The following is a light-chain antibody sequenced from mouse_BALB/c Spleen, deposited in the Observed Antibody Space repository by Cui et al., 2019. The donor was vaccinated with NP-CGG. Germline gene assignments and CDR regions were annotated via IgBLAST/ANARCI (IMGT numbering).Light chain of an antibody. J-gene: IGLJ1*01. CDR1: TGTVTTSTY. CDR3: ALWYSNHWV. V-gene: IGLV1*01. Sequence: QAVVTQESALTTSPGETVTFTCRSSTGTVTTSTYANWVQEKPDHLFTGLIGGTNNRAPGVPARFSGSLIGDKAALTITGAQTEDEAIYFCALWYSNHWVFGGGTKLTVL. CDR2: GTN.